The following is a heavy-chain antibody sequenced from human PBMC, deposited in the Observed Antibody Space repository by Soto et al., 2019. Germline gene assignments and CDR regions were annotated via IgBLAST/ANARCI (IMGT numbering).Heavy chain of an antibody. CDR1: GYALRDYS. V-gene: IGHV3-33*08. J-gene: IGHJ4*02. Sequence: GGSLRLSCAASGYALRDYSMNWVRQAPGKGLEWVAVIWYDGSNKYYADSVKGRFTISRDNSKNTLYLQMNSLRAEDTAVYYCARDRGVYANYYFDYWGQGTLVTVSS. CDR3: ARDRGVYANYYFDY. CDR2: IWYDGSNK. D-gene: IGHD2-8*01.